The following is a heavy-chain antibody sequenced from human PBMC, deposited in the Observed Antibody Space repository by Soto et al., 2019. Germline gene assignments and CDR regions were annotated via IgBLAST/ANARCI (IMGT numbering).Heavy chain of an antibody. D-gene: IGHD3-22*01. Sequence: QVQLVESGGGVVQPGTSLRLSCAASGFTFSGYAMHWVRQAPGKGLEWVAVISHDGKHKSYADSVKGRFTMSRDNSKNXLYLQMNSLRTEDTAVYYCARHRGPKIDGSTYFDSWGQGTLVTVSS. CDR1: GFTFSGYA. V-gene: IGHV3-30*04. CDR2: ISHDGKHK. J-gene: IGHJ4*02. CDR3: ARHRGPKIDGSTYFDS.